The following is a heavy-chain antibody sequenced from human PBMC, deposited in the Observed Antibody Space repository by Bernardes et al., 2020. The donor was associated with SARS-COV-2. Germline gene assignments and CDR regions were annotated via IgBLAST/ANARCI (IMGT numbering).Heavy chain of an antibody. CDR2: IYYSGNA. Sequence: TLSLTCSVSGDFIGSYYWNWIRQSPEKGLEWIGYIYYSGNADYNPSLQSRVTISIDRSKKQFSLNLRSVTAADTAIYYCARGDHGNYYRPVDYWGQGTLVTVSS. CDR1: GDFIGSYY. J-gene: IGHJ4*02. V-gene: IGHV4-59*01. D-gene: IGHD1-26*01. CDR3: ARGDHGNYYRPVDY.